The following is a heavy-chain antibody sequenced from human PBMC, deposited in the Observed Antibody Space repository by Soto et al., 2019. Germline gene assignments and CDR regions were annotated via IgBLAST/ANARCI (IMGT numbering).Heavy chain of an antibody. CDR2: ISSSGSTI. V-gene: IGHV3-11*01. D-gene: IGHD3-22*01. J-gene: IGHJ6*04. Sequence: GGSLRLSCAASGFTFSDYYMSWIRQAPGKGLEWVSYISSSGSTIYYEDSVKGRFTISRDNAKNSLYLQMNSLRAEDTAVYYCATGSSGYYPYSYGTAVRGKGTTLTVSS. CDR3: ATGSSGYYPYSYGTAV. CDR1: GFTFSDYY.